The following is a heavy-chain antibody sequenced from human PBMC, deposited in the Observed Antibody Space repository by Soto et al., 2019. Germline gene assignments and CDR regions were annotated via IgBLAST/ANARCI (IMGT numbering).Heavy chain of an antibody. V-gene: IGHV3-11*05. CDR1: GFTFSDYY. J-gene: IGHJ4*02. Sequence: QVQLVESGGGLVKPGGSLRLSCAASGFTFSDYYMSWIRQAPGKGLEWVSYITNSRTYTNYADSVKGRFTISRDNAKNSLYLQMNSLTAEDTAVYYCARLPGSATKLFDYWGQGTLVTVSS. CDR3: ARLPGSATKLFDY. CDR2: ITNSRTYT. D-gene: IGHD1-1*01.